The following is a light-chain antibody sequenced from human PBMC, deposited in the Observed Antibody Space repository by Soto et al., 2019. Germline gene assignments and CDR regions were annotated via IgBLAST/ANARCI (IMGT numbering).Light chain of an antibody. CDR1: QSVSNN. J-gene: IGKJ4*01. CDR3: QQRYVWLT. Sequence: IVMTQSPATLSVSPGEGATLSCRASQSVSNNLAWYQQKPGQAPRLLIYGAFTRATGIPPRFSGSGSGTEFTLTISSLQSEDSAVYYCQQRYVWLTFGGGTKVDIK. V-gene: IGKV3-15*01. CDR2: GAF.